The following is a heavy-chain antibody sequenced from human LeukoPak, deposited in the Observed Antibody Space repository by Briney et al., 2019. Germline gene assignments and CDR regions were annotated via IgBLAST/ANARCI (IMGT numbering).Heavy chain of an antibody. CDR1: GFTFTNYG. CDR3: VRALNYQGSENYYSSQLFDY. CDR2: IRYDGSVK. V-gene: IGHV3-30*02. Sequence: GGSLRLSCAAAGFTFTNYGMHWLRQAPGKGLEWVTFIRYDGSVKFYADSVKGRFSISRDNSKNTLYLQMNSLRAEGTAVYYCVRALNYQGSENYYSSQLFDYWGQGSLVTVSS. D-gene: IGHD3-10*01. J-gene: IGHJ4*02.